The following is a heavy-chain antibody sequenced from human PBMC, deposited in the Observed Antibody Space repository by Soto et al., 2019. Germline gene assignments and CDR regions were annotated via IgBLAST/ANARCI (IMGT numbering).Heavy chain of an antibody. CDR3: ARGHSTDCSNGVCSFFYNHEMDV. CDR2: INPKSGGT. J-gene: IGHJ4*02. V-gene: IGHV1-2*04. CDR1: GYSFTDYH. D-gene: IGHD2-8*01. Sequence: GASVKVSCKASGYSFTDYHIHWVRQAPGQGLEWLGRINPKSGGTSTAQKFQGWVTMTRDRSISTVYMELTRLRSDDTAVYFCARGHSTDCSNGVCSFFYNHEMDVWGQGTLATVSS.